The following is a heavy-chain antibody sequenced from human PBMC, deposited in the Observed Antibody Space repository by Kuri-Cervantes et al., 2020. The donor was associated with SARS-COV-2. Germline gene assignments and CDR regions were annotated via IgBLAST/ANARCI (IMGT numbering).Heavy chain of an antibody. J-gene: IGHJ4*02. CDR3: ARDLRLGKSLDY. CDR2: IIPIFGTA. Sequence: SVKVSCKASGYTFTSYCMHWVRQAPGQGLEWMGGIIPIFGTANYAQKFQGRVMITADESTSTAYMELSSLRAEDTAVYYCARDLRLGKSLDYWGQGTLVTVSS. CDR1: GYTFTSYC. V-gene: IGHV1-69*13. D-gene: IGHD7-27*01.